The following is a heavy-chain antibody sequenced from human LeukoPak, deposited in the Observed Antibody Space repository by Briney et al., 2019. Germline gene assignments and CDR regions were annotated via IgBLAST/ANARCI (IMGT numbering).Heavy chain of an antibody. Sequence: GSLRLSCRVSGITLSNYGMSWVRQAPGKGLEWVAGISGSGGSTKYADSVKGRFTISRDNPKNTLHLKMTSLRAEDTAVYFCAKRGVVIRVILVGFHKEAYYFDSWGQGALVTVSS. CDR2: ISGSGGST. CDR3: AKRGVVIRVILVGFHKEAYYFDS. D-gene: IGHD3-22*01. J-gene: IGHJ4*02. V-gene: IGHV3-23*01. CDR1: GITLSNYG.